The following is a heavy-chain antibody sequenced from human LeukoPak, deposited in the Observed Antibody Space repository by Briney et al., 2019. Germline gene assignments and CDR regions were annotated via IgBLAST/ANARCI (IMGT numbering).Heavy chain of an antibody. D-gene: IGHD1-26*01. Sequence: SETLSLTCAVSGYSISSGYYWGWIRQPPGKGLEWIGSIYRSGSTYYNPSLKSRVTISVDTSKNQFSLKLSSVTAADTAVYYCAGPVGALDAFDIWGQGTMVTVSS. CDR1: GYSISSGYY. V-gene: IGHV4-38-2*01. CDR3: AGPVGALDAFDI. CDR2: IYRSGST. J-gene: IGHJ3*02.